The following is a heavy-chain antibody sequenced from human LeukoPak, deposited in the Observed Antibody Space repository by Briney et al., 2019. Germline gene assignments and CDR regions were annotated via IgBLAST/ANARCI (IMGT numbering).Heavy chain of an antibody. CDR3: ARAYDNSNYYYFDAFDI. Sequence: SETLSLTCTVSGGSISSGGYYWSWIRQFPGKGLEWIGYIYYTGSAYYNPSLESRVTISVDTSRNQFSLKLSSVTAADTAVYFCARAYDNSNYYYFDAFDIWGLGTMVTVSS. V-gene: IGHV4-31*03. CDR2: IYYTGSA. J-gene: IGHJ3*02. CDR1: GGSISSGGYY. D-gene: IGHD3-22*01.